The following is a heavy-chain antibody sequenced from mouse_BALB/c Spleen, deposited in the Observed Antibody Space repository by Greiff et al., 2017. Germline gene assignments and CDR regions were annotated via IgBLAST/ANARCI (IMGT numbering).Heavy chain of an antibody. CDR2: IDPENGNT. Sequence: KQSGAELVRPGALVKLSCKASGFNIKDYYMHWVKQRPEQGLEWIGWIDPENGNTIYDPKFQGKASITADTSSNTAYLQLSSLTSEDTAVYYCANYFDYWGQGTTLTVSS. J-gene: IGHJ2*01. CDR3: ANYFDY. V-gene: IGHV14-1*02. CDR1: GFNIKDYY.